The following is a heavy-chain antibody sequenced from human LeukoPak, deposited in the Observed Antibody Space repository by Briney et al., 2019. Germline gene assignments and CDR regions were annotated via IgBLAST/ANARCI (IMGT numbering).Heavy chain of an antibody. CDR3: ARCGRGYSYGRPHWYIDL. Sequence: GSLRLSCAASGFSFSTYARSWVRQAPGKGLEWIGEINHSGSTNYNPSLKSRVTISVDTSKNQFSLKLSSVTAADTAVYYCARCGRGYSYGRPHWYIDLWGRGTLVTVSS. D-gene: IGHD5-18*01. V-gene: IGHV4-34*01. J-gene: IGHJ2*01. CDR1: GFSFSTYA. CDR2: INHSGST.